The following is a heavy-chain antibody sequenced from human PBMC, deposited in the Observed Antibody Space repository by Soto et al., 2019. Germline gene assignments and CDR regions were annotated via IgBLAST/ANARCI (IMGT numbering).Heavy chain of an antibody. CDR2: IFYSGTT. Sequence: SETLSLTCTVSGGSISSGDDYWNWIRQPPGKGLEWIGYIFYSGTTSYNPSLKSRITISVDTSKNQFSLKLSSVTAADTAVYYCAKGGDWFGPWGQGTLVTVSS. J-gene: IGHJ5*02. CDR3: AKGGDWFGP. V-gene: IGHV4-30-4*01. CDR1: GGSISSGDDY.